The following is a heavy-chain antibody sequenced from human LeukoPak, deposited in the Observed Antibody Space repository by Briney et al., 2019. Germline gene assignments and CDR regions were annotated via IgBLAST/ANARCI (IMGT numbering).Heavy chain of an antibody. Sequence: SETLSLTCTVSGGSISSYYWSWIRQPPGKGLEWIGYIYYSGSTNYNPSLKSRVTMSVDTSKNQFSLKLSSVTAADTAVYYCARDTYYYGSGSYSHFDYWGQGTLVTVSS. D-gene: IGHD3-10*01. CDR2: IYYSGST. J-gene: IGHJ4*02. V-gene: IGHV4-59*12. CDR3: ARDTYYYGSGSYSHFDY. CDR1: GGSISSYY.